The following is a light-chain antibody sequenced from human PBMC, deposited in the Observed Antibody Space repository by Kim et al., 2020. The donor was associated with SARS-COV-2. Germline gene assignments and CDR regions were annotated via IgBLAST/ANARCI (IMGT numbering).Light chain of an antibody. Sequence: DTQMTQSPSTLSASVGDRVTITCRASQSISSWLAGYQQKPGKAPKRLIDKASSLESGVPSRCCGCGSRTAFTPPITSLQPDDFAAYYCQQYNSYSLTFGGGTKVDIK. V-gene: IGKV1-5*03. CDR3: QQYNSYSLT. J-gene: IGKJ4*01. CDR2: KAS. CDR1: QSISSW.